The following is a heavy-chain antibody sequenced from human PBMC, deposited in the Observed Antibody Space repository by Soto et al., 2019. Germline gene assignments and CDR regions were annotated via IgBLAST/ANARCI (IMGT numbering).Heavy chain of an antibody. CDR1: GFTFGTYA. CDR2: ISGSGRTT. Sequence: EVQLLESGGGLVQPGGSLRLSCAASGFTFGTYAMKWLRQAPGRGLECVSFISGSGRTTYYAESVKGRFTVSRDNSKSTMYLHMYTLRGEESALYYCAKFRGPSYSYYYMDVWGKGTTVTVSS. CDR3: AKFRGPSYSYYYMDV. D-gene: IGHD3-16*01. V-gene: IGHV3-23*01. J-gene: IGHJ6*03.